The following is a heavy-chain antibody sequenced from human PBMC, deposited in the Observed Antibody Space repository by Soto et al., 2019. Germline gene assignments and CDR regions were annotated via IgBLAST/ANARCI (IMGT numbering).Heavy chain of an antibody. CDR2: ISSSGSTI. V-gene: IGHV3-11*01. CDR1: GFTFSDYY. CDR3: ARDIPGRTTVTTGIDY. D-gene: IGHD4-17*01. J-gene: IGHJ4*02. Sequence: QVQLVESGGGLVKPGGSLRLSCAASGFTFSDYYMSWIRQAQGKGLERVSYISSSGSTIYYADSVRGRFTISRDNAKNSLYLQMNSLSAVDTAVYYCARDIPGRTTVTTGIDYWGQGTLVTVSS.